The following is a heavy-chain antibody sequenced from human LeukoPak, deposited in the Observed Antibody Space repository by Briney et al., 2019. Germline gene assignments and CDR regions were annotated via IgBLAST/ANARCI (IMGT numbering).Heavy chain of an antibody. Sequence: PETLSLTCTVSGGSISSYYWSWIRQPPGKGLEWIGYIYYSGSTNYNPSLKSRVTISVDTSKNQFSLKLSSVTAADTAVYYCARENRYYYDSSGYSVAFDIWGQGTMVTVSS. V-gene: IGHV4-59*01. J-gene: IGHJ3*02. D-gene: IGHD3-22*01. CDR2: IYYSGST. CDR1: GGSISSYY. CDR3: ARENRYYYDSSGYSVAFDI.